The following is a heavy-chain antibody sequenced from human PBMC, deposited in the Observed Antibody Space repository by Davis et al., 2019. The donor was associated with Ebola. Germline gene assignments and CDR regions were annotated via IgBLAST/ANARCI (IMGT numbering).Heavy chain of an antibody. D-gene: IGHD2/OR15-2a*01. CDR1: GGSISNYY. V-gene: IGHV4-34*01. J-gene: IGHJ4*02. CDR2: INHSGST. Sequence: GSLRLSCTVSGGSISNYYWSWIRQPPGKGLEWIGEINHSGSTNYNPSLKSRVTISVDTSKNQFSLKLSSVTAADTAVYYCARGFRRGFDYWGQGTLVTVSS. CDR3: ARGFRRGFDY.